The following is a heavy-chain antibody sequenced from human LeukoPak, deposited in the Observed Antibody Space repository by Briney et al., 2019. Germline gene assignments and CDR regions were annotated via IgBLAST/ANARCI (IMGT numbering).Heavy chain of an antibody. CDR2: IYTSGST. D-gene: IGHD4-17*01. CDR1: GGSISSYY. J-gene: IGHJ6*03. Sequence: SETLSLTCTVSGGSISSYYWSWIRQPAGKGLEGLGRIYTSGSTNYNPSLKSRVTMSVDTSKNQFSLKLSSVTAADTAVYYCARGPGDLRYYYYYMDVWGKGTTVTVSS. V-gene: IGHV4-4*07. CDR3: ARGPGDLRYYYYYMDV.